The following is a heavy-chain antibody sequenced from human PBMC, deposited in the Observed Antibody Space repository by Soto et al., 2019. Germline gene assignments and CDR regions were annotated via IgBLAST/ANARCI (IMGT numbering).Heavy chain of an antibody. V-gene: IGHV1-8*01. J-gene: IGHJ6*03. D-gene: IGHD2-2*02. CDR3: AGGHGLLYDYYYLDV. CDR1: GYTFTSYD. CDR2: INTNSGNT. Sequence: QVQLVQSGAEVKKPGASVKVSCKASGYTFTSYDINWVRQAPGQGLEWMGWINTNSGNTGYAQKLQGRVTMTSSTSISTAYMELSSLRSDDTAVYYCAGGHGLLYDYYYLDVWGKGTTVTVSS.